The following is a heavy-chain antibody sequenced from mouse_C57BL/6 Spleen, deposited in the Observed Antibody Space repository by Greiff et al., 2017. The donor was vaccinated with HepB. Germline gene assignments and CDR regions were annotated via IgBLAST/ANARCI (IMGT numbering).Heavy chain of an antibody. V-gene: IGHV1-82*01. CDR2: IYPGDGDT. D-gene: IGHD2-12*01. Sequence: QVQLQQPGPELVKPGASVKISCKASGYAFSSSWMNWVKQRPGKGLEWIGRIYPGDGDTNYNGKFKGKATLTADKSSSTAYMQLSSLTSEDSAVYYCARPNSYDNYFDYWGQGTTLTVSS. CDR3: ARPNSYDNYFDY. CDR1: GYAFSSSW. J-gene: IGHJ2*01.